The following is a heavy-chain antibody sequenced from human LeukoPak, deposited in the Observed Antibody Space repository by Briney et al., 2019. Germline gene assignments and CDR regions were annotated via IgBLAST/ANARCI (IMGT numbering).Heavy chain of an antibody. CDR1: GGSISSGSYY. CDR2: IYTSGST. CDR3: ARTRITIFGVDNFDY. V-gene: IGHV4-61*02. D-gene: IGHD3-3*01. J-gene: IGHJ4*02. Sequence: PSQTLSLTCTVSGGSISSGSYYWSWIRQPAGKGLEWIGRIYTSGSTNYNPSLKSRVTISVDTSKNQFSLKLSSVTAAGTAVYYCARTRITIFGVDNFDYWGQGTLVTVSS.